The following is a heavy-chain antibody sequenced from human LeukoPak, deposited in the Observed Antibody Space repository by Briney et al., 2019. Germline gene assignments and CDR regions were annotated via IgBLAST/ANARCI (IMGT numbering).Heavy chain of an antibody. CDR3: VKEQSGSYYPLDY. Sequence: GGSLRLSCAAAGFTFSSYGMSWVRQAPGKGLEWVSAISDSGGRSYYADSVKGRFTISRGNSKNTLDLQMNSLRPEDTAVYYCVKEQSGSYYPLDYWGQGTLVTVSS. V-gene: IGHV3-23*01. J-gene: IGHJ4*02. CDR1: GFTFSSYG. D-gene: IGHD1-26*01. CDR2: ISDSGGRS.